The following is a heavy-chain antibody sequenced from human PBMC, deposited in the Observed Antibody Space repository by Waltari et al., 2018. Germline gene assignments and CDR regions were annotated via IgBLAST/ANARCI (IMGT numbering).Heavy chain of an antibody. CDR1: GGSFSGYY. CDR3: ARGLQLVRAPYFDY. J-gene: IGHJ4*02. Sequence: QVQLQQWGAGLLKPSETLSLTCAVYGGSFSGYYWSWIRQPPGKGLEWIGEINHSGSTNYTPSLKSRVTISVDTSKNQFSLKLSSVTAADTAVYYCARGLQLVRAPYFDYWGQGTLVTVSS. D-gene: IGHD6-6*01. V-gene: IGHV4-34*01. CDR2: INHSGST.